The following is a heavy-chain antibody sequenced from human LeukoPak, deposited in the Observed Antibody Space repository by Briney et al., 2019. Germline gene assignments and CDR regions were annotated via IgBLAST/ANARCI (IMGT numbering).Heavy chain of an antibody. CDR3: ARSGKYCSGGSCYPNWFDP. Sequence: GGSLRLSCAASGFTFSDYYMSWIRQAPGKGLEWVSYISSSSSYTNYADSVKGRFTIFRDNAKNSLYLQMNSLRAEDTAVYYCARSGKYCSGGSCYPNWFDPWGQGTLVTVSS. V-gene: IGHV3-11*03. D-gene: IGHD2-15*01. CDR1: GFTFSDYY. CDR2: ISSSSSYT. J-gene: IGHJ5*02.